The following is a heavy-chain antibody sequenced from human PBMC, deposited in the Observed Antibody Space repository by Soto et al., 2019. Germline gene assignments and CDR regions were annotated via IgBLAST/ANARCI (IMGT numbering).Heavy chain of an antibody. CDR1: GDTFTSYG. CDR3: ARDDVGYCSGGSCSTDPIYNWFDP. CDR2: IIPKLGIA. Sequence: ASVKVSCKASGDTFTSYGISWVRQAPGQGLEWMGWIIPKLGIANYAQKFQGRVTITADESTSTAYMELSSLRFEDTAVYYCARDDVGYCSGGSCSTDPIYNWFDPWGPGTLVTVSS. J-gene: IGHJ5*02. D-gene: IGHD2-15*01. V-gene: IGHV1-69*10.